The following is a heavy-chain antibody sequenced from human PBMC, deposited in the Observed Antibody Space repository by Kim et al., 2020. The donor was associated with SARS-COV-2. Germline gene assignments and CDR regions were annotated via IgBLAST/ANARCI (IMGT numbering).Heavy chain of an antibody. J-gene: IGHJ4*02. D-gene: IGHD6-6*01. CDR2: INHSGST. CDR3: ARARRAARLFDY. Sequence: SETLSLTCAVYGGSFSGYYWSWIRQPPGKGLEWIGEINHSGSTNYNPSLKSRVTISVDTSKNQFSLKLSSVTAADTAVYYCARARRAARLFDYWGQGTLVTVSS. CDR1: GGSFSGYY. V-gene: IGHV4-34*01.